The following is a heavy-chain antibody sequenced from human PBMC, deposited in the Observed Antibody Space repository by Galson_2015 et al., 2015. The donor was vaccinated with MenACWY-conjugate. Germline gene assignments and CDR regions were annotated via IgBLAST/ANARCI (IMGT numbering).Heavy chain of an antibody. Sequence: PALVKPTQTLTLTCTFSGFSLSSSGMCVSWIRQPPGKALEWLARIDWDDHKYYNTSLKTRLTISKDTSKNQVVLSMTNMDPVDTATYYCARTRRYTSYYFYYYIDVWGKGTTVAVSS. CDR3: ARTRRYTSYYFYYYIDV. D-gene: IGHD5-12*01. CDR2: IDWDDHK. CDR1: GFSLSSSGMC. V-gene: IGHV2-70*11. J-gene: IGHJ6*03.